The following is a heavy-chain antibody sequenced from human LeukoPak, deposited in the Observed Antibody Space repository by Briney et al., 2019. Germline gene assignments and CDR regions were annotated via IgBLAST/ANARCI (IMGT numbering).Heavy chain of an antibody. CDR2: IYYSGST. Sequence: SETLSLTCTASGGSISSYSRSWIRQPPGKGLEWIGYIYYSGSTTYNPSLKSRVTISVATSKTQFSLKRSSVTAADTAVYYCARAKTDYGPYYFDYWGQGTPVTVSS. CDR3: ARAKTDYGPYYFDY. D-gene: IGHD4-17*01. V-gene: IGHV4-59*01. J-gene: IGHJ4*02. CDR1: GGSISSYS.